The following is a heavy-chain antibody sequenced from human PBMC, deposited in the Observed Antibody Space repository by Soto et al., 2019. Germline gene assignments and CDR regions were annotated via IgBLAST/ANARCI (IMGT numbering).Heavy chain of an antibody. CDR1: GFSLSTGGVG. Sequence: QITLKESGPPLVKPTQTLTLTCTFSGFSLSTGGVGVGWIRQPPGKALEWLAVIYWDDDKRYSPSLKNRLTITKDTSKNQVVLRMTSMDPVDTATYYCAHSPFYGDKLGYWGQGTLVTVSS. CDR2: IYWDDDK. D-gene: IGHD4-17*01. CDR3: AHSPFYGDKLGY. J-gene: IGHJ4*02. V-gene: IGHV2-5*02.